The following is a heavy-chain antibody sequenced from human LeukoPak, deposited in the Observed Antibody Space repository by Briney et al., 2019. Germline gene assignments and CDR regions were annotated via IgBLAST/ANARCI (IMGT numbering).Heavy chain of an antibody. CDR1: GGMFSSYG. J-gene: IGHJ5*02. CDR2: IIPIFGTA. Sequence: SVKVSCKTSGGMFSSYGISWVRQAPGQGLESMGGIIPIFGTANYAQKFQGRVTITTDESTSTAYMELSSLRSEDTAMYYCARSMSEPEGGAAFDTWGQGTLVTVSS. CDR3: ARSMSEPEGGAAFDT. V-gene: IGHV1-69*05. D-gene: IGHD2-21*01.